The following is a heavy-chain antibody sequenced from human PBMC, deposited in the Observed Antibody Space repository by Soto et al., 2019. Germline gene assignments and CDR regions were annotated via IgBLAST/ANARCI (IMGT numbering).Heavy chain of an antibody. CDR1: GFTFSSYK. Sequence: EVQLVESGGDLVQPGGSLRLSCAASGFTFSSYKMNWVRQAPGKGLEWVSDITSSSSTIYYADSVKGRFTMSRDNAKNSLYLQMNSLRVEDTAVYYCAVAYNYYYGMDVWGQGTTVTVSS. CDR2: ITSSSSTI. CDR3: AVAYNYYYGMDV. J-gene: IGHJ6*02. D-gene: IGHD5-12*01. V-gene: IGHV3-48*01.